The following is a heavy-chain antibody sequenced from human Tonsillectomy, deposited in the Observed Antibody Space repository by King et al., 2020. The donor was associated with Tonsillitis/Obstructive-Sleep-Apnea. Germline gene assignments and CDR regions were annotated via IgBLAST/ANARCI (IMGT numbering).Heavy chain of an antibody. CDR3: SRVTGYYDYVWGSYPDM. CDR1: GGSISSGGYY. V-gene: IGHV4-31*03. CDR2: IYYSGST. J-gene: IGHJ4*02. Sequence: VQLQESGPGLVKPSQTLSLTCTVSGGSISSGGYYWSWIRQHPGKGLEWIGYIYYSGSTYYNPSLKSRVTISVDTSKNKFSLNLSSVTAADTAVYYCSRVTGYYDYVWGSYPDMWGQGTLVTVSS. D-gene: IGHD3-16*01.